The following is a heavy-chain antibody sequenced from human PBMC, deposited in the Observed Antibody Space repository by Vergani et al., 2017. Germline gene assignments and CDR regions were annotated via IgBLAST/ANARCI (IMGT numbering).Heavy chain of an antibody. CDR3: ARHTAYTDS. Sequence: EVELVQSGPEMRKPGESLKISCKGSEYSFGNYWIGWVRQMPGKGLEWMGIIYPADSDTRYSPSFPGQVTISADKSISTAFLQWHRLKASDTALYYCARHTAYTDSWGQGTLVTVSS. CDR1: EYSFGNYW. J-gene: IGHJ4*02. D-gene: IGHD3-16*01. V-gene: IGHV5-51*01. CDR2: IYPADSDT.